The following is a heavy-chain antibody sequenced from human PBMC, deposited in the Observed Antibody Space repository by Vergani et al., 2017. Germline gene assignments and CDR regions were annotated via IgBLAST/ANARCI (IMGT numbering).Heavy chain of an antibody. CDR1: GFTFSNSA. Sequence: EVHLLESGGGLVQSGGSLRLSCAASGFTFSNSAVSWVRQAPGRGLAWVSSISGPGLSTYYADSVKGRFSISRDNSKNTVFLQMHSLRAEDTAIYYCARGDYGILTGYRYWGQGTLVTVSA. D-gene: IGHD3-9*01. CDR3: ARGDYGILTGYRY. V-gene: IGHV3-23*01. CDR2: ISGPGLST. J-gene: IGHJ4*02.